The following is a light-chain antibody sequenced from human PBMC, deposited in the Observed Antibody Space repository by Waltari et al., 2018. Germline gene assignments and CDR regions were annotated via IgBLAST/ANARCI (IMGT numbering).Light chain of an antibody. V-gene: IGKV1-39*01. CDR3: QQGYSVPYT. Sequence: DIQMTQSPSSLSASVGDRVIITCRASQTISNYLNWYQQKPGKAPKVLISAASTLQSGVPSRFSGSRSVTDFTLIITSLQPEDFATYYCQQGYSVPYTFGQGTKLEIK. CDR2: AAS. J-gene: IGKJ2*01. CDR1: QTISNY.